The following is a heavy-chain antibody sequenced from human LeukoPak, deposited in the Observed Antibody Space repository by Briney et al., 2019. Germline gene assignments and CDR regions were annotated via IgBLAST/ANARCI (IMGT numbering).Heavy chain of an antibody. J-gene: IGHJ4*02. V-gene: IGHV3-23*01. CDR2: ISGSGGST. CDR1: GFTFSTYV. CDR3: AKGNWRYFDY. D-gene: IGHD1-1*01. Sequence: GGSLRLSCAASGFTFSTYVMSWVRQAPGKGLEWVSAISGSGGSTYYADSVKGRFTISRDNSKNTLYLQMNGLGADDTAVYYCAKGNWRYFDYWGQGTLVTVSS.